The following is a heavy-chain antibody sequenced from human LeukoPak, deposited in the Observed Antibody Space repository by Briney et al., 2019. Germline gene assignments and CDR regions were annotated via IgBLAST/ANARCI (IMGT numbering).Heavy chain of an antibody. D-gene: IGHD3-16*01. CDR1: GFTFSSYA. CDR3: ARDPDYVWGSYHFDY. V-gene: IGHV3-30-3*01. Sequence: PGGSLRLSCAASGFTFSSYAMHWVRQAPGKGLEWVAVISYDGSNKYYADSVKGRFTISRDNSKNTLYLQMNSLRAEDTAVYYCARDPDYVWGSYHFDYWGQGTLVTVSS. J-gene: IGHJ4*02. CDR2: ISYDGSNK.